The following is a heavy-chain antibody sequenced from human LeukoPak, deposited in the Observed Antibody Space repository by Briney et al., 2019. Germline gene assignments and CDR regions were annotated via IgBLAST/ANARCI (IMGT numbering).Heavy chain of an antibody. CDR3: ARGNYDYVWGSYAYNWFDP. J-gene: IGHJ5*02. Sequence: ASVTVSCKASGYTFTGYYMHWVRQAPGQGLEWMGWINPNSGGTNYAQKFQGRVTMTRGTSISTAYMELSRLRSDDTAVYYCARGNYDYVWGSYAYNWFDPWGQGTLVTVSS. D-gene: IGHD3-16*01. CDR1: GYTFTGYY. CDR2: INPNSGGT. V-gene: IGHV1-2*02.